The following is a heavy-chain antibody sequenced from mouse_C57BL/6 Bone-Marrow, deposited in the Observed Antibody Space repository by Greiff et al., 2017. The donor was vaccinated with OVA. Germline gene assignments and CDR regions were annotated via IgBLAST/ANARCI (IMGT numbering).Heavy chain of an antibody. J-gene: IGHJ1*03. Sequence: EVQVVESGGGLVKPGGSLKLSCAASGFTFSDYGMHWVRQAPEKGLEWVAYISSGSSTIYYADTVKGRFTISRDNAKNTLFLQMTSLRSEDTAMYYCARKRRFDVWGTGTTVTVSS. CDR3: ARKRRFDV. V-gene: IGHV5-17*01. CDR2: ISSGSSTI. CDR1: GFTFSDYG.